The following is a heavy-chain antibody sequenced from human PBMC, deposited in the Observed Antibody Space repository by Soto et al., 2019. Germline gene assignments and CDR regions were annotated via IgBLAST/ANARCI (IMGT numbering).Heavy chain of an antibody. J-gene: IGHJ4*02. Sequence: QVQLQESGPGLVKPSETLSLTCTVSGGSISTYYWSWIRQPPGKGLEWIGYLYYTGSTNYDPSLKSRVTLPVGASKNQFSLKLSSVTAADTAVYYCARGGTDLDYWGQGALVTVSS. D-gene: IGHD2-8*02. CDR3: ARGGTDLDY. CDR1: GGSISTYY. CDR2: LYYTGST. V-gene: IGHV4-59*01.